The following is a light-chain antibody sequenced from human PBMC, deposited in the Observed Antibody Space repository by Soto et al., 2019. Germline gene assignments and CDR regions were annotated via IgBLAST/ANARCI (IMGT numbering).Light chain of an antibody. Sequence: QSALTQPASVSGSPGQSITISCSGTRSDIGSYNYVAWYQQFPGKTPKILIYGVSNRPSGVSSRFSGSKSGNTASLTISGLQAEDEADYYCISYTGSSTSYVFGSGTQLT. V-gene: IGLV2-14*01. J-gene: IGLJ1*01. CDR1: RSDIGSYNY. CDR3: ISYTGSSTSYV. CDR2: GVS.